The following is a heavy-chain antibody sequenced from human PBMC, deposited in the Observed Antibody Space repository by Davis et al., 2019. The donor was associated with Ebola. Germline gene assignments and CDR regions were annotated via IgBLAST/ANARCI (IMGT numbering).Heavy chain of an antibody. CDR2: IYHNGNT. V-gene: IGHV4-39*01. CDR1: GGSIISRNYY. J-gene: IGHJ6*02. D-gene: IGHD3-16*02. Sequence: PSETLSLTCTVSGGSIISRNYYWGWIRQPPGKGLEWIGTIYHNGNTYYNPSPKSRVTISVDTSTTQFALKLSSVTAADTGLYYCARHVRYRDFGYGVDVWGHGTTVTVSS. CDR3: ARHVRYRDFGYGVDV.